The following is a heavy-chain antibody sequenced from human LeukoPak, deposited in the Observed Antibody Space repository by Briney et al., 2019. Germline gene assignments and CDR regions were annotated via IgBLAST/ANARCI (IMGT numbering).Heavy chain of an antibody. D-gene: IGHD4-17*01. CDR3: ARDHGYGDYGD. J-gene: IGHJ4*02. V-gene: IGHV3-66*01. CDR2: IYSGGST. Sequence: GGSLRLSCAASGFTVSSNYMSWVRQAPGKGLEWVSVIYSGGSTYYADSVKGRFTISRDNSKNTLYLQMNSLRAEDTAVYYCARDHGYGDYGDWGQGTLSPSPQ. CDR1: GFTVSSNY.